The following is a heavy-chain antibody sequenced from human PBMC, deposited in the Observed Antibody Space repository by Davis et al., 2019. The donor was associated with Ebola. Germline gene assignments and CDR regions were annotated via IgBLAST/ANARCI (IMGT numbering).Heavy chain of an antibody. D-gene: IGHD6-19*01. CDR2: IYSGGST. CDR3: ARGLDSSGWEEGGYFDY. Sequence: ESLKISCAASGFTVSSNYMSWVHQAPGKGLARVSVIYSGGSTFYADSVKGRFTISRDNAKNSLYLQMNSLRDEDTAVYYCARGLDSSGWEEGGYFDYWGQGTLVTVSS. J-gene: IGHJ4*02. CDR1: GFTVSSNY. V-gene: IGHV3-53*01.